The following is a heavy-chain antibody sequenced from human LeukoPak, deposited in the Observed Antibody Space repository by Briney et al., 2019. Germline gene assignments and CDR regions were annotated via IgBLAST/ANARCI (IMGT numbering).Heavy chain of an antibody. J-gene: IGHJ4*02. Sequence: GGSLRLSCTTSGFTFSTYWMSWVRQAPGKGLEWVTNINQDGSAKNYVDSVKGRFTISRDNAKNSLYLQMNSLRAEDTAVYYCAKDGEGYCGSTSCLGVDYWGQGTLVTVSS. CDR2: INQDGSAK. D-gene: IGHD2-2*01. CDR3: AKDGEGYCGSTSCLGVDY. V-gene: IGHV3-7*01. CDR1: GFTFSTYW.